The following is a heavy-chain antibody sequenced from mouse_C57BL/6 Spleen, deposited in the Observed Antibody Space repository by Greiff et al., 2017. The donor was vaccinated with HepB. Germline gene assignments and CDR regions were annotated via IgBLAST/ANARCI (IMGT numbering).Heavy chain of an antibody. D-gene: IGHD2-4*01. J-gene: IGHJ4*01. CDR3: ARELREGYAMDY. Sequence: DVKLVESGGGLVKPGGSLKLSCAASGFTFSSYAMSWVRQTPEKRLEWVATISDGGSYTYYPDNVKGRFTISRDNAKNNLYLQMSHLKSEDTAMYYCARELREGYAMDYWGQGTSVTVSS. V-gene: IGHV5-4*01. CDR2: ISDGGSYT. CDR1: GFTFSSYA.